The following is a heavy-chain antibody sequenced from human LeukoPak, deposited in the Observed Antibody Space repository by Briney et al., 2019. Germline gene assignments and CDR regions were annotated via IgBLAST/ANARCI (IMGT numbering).Heavy chain of an antibody. D-gene: IGHD3-10*01. CDR2: IYYSGST. CDR3: TFNLGSGSYAFDI. CDR1: GGSISSSYYY. V-gene: IGHV4-39*07. Sequence: SETLSLTCTVSGGSISSSYYYWGWIRQPPGKGLEWIGTIYYSGSTYYNPSLKSRVTISEDTSKNQFSLKLSSVTAADTAVYYCTFNLGSGSYAFDIWGQGTMVTVSS. J-gene: IGHJ3*02.